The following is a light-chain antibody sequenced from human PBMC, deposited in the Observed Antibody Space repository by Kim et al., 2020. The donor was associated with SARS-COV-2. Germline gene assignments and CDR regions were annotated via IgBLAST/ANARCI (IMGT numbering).Light chain of an antibody. J-gene: IGKJ5*01. V-gene: IGKV3-11*01. CDR3: QQRSNWPV. Sequence: EIVLTQSPATLSLSPGERATLSCRASQSVSSYLAWYQQKPGQAPRLLIYDASNRATGIPARFSGSGSGTDFTLTISSLEPEDFAVYYRQQRSNWPVFGQGTRLEIK. CDR2: DAS. CDR1: QSVSSY.